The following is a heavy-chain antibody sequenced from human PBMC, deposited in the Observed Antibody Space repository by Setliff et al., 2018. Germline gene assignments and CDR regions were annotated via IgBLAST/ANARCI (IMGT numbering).Heavy chain of an antibody. Sequence: ETMSLTCTVSGDSINTPTYHWGWVRQPPGKGLERIGLIYYTGITYYNPSLKSRVTISEDMSENQISLKLNPVTAADTAVYYCVRTFNGSPADRWGQGTLVTVSS. CDR3: VRTFNGSPADR. D-gene: IGHD2-2*01. J-gene: IGHJ5*02. V-gene: IGHV4-39*01. CDR2: IYYTGIT. CDR1: GDSINTPTYH.